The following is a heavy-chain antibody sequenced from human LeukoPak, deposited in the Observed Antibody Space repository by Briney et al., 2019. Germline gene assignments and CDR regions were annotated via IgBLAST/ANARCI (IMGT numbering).Heavy chain of an antibody. Sequence: GGSLRLSCAASGFTVSNIFMNWVRQAPGKGLEWVSIIYSSGSTYYADSVKGRFTISRDNSKNTLDLQMNSLRAEDTAVYYCARMPFTRNDYYGLDVWGQGTTVTVSS. J-gene: IGHJ6*02. CDR2: IYSSGST. V-gene: IGHV3-66*01. CDR3: ARMPFTRNDYYGLDV. CDR1: GFTVSNIF. D-gene: IGHD3-10*01.